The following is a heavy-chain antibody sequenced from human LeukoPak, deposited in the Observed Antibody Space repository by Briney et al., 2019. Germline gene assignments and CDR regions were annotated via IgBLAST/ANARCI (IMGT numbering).Heavy chain of an antibody. V-gene: IGHV3-21*01. CDR3: AIPLDYYDSSGYDHAFDI. J-gene: IGHJ3*02. Sequence: PGGSLRLSCAASGFTFSSYSMNWVRQAPGKGLEWVSSISSSSSYIYYADSVKGRFTISRDNAKNSLYLQMNSLRAEDTAVYYCAIPLDYYDSSGYDHAFDIWGQGTMVTVSS. CDR2: ISSSSSYI. CDR1: GFTFSSYS. D-gene: IGHD3-22*01.